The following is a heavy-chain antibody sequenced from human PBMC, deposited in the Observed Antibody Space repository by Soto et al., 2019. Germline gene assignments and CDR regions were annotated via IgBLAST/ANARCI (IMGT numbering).Heavy chain of an antibody. V-gene: IGHV3-72*01. CDR1: GFIFSDHY. CDR2: VRNKANGYTT. J-gene: IGHJ4*02. CDR3: VRNLASGGTYYFDY. Sequence: EVQLVESGGGLVEPGGSLRLSCAASGFIFSDHYMDWVRQAPGKGLEWIGRVRNKANGYTTEYAASVRGRFTVSRDDSKNSLYLQMNSLKTEDTAMYYCVRNLASGGTYYFDYWGQGTLVTVSS. D-gene: IGHD2-15*01.